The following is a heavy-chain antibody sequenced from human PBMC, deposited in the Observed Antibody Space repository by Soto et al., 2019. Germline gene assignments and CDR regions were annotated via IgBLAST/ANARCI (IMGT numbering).Heavy chain of an antibody. CDR3: ARELRYSGYDGEKNYYYYMDV. J-gene: IGHJ6*03. V-gene: IGHV1-3*01. CDR1: GYTFTSYA. D-gene: IGHD5-12*01. CDR2: INAGNGNT. Sequence: ASVKVSCKASGYTFTSYAMHWVRQAPGQRLEWMGWINAGNGNTKYSQKFQGRVTITRDTSASTAYMELSSLRSEDTAVYYCARELRYSGYDGEKNYYYYMDVWGKGTTVTVSS.